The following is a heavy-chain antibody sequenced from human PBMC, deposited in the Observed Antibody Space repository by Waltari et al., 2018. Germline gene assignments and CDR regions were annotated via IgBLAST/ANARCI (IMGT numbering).Heavy chain of an antibody. CDR3: ARENSSGYYTFESYYYYGMDV. D-gene: IGHD3-22*01. Sequence: QVQLQESGPGLVKPSETLSLTCAVSGYSISSGCYWGWIRQPPGKGLEWIGSIYHSGSTYYNPSLKSRVTISVDTSKNQFSLKLSSVTAADTAVYYCARENSSGYYTFESYYYYGMDVWGQGTTVTVSS. CDR1: GYSISSGCY. V-gene: IGHV4-38-2*02. CDR2: IYHSGST. J-gene: IGHJ6*02.